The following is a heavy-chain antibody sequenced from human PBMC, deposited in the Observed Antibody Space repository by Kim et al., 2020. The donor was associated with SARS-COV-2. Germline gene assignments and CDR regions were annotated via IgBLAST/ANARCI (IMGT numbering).Heavy chain of an antibody. CDR2: IYYSGST. CDR3: ARAGQLWSTGALNWFDP. D-gene: IGHD5-18*01. Sequence: SETLSLTCTVSGGSISSGGYYWSWIRQHPGKGLEWIGYIYYSGSTYYNPSLKSRVTISVDTSKNQFSLKLSSVTAADTAVYYCARAGQLWSTGALNWFDPWGQGTLVTVSS. CDR1: GGSISSGGYY. V-gene: IGHV4-31*03. J-gene: IGHJ5*02.